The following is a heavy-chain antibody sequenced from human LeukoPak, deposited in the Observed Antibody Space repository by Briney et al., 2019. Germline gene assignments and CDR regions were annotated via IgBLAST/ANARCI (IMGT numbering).Heavy chain of an antibody. D-gene: IGHD2-15*01. CDR1: GFTFSSYA. CDR2: ISSSSGYI. J-gene: IGHJ4*02. Sequence: KPGGSLRPSCAASGFTFSSYAMSWVRQAPGKGLEWVSSISSSSGYIHYGDSVKGRFTISRDNAKNSLYLQMNSLRAEDTAVYYCARDSASGGSSDYWGQGTLVTVSS. CDR3: ARDSASGGSSDY. V-gene: IGHV3-21*01.